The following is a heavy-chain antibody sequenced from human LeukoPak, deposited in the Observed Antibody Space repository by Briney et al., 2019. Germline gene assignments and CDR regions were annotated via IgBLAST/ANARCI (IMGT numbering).Heavy chain of an antibody. CDR3: ARDSRVSGTYSWFDP. CDR2: IYSSGNN. CDR1: GGSISGYF. D-gene: IGHD3-10*01. Sequence: SETLSLTCTVSGGSISGYFWSWIRLSPGKGLEWIGHIYSSGNNNYNPSLQSRVIMSVDTSKNQFSLNLTSVTAADTAVYYCARDSRVSGTYSWFDPWGQGSLVTVSS. J-gene: IGHJ5*02. V-gene: IGHV4-59*01.